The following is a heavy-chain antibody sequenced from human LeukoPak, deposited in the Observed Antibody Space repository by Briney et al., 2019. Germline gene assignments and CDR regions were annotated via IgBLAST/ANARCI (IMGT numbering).Heavy chain of an antibody. J-gene: IGHJ4*02. V-gene: IGHV4-4*07. Sequence: SETLSLTCTVSGGSISSYYWSWIRQPAGKGLEWIGRIYTSGSTNYNPSLKSRVTMSVDTSKNQFSLKLSSVTAADTAVYYCARNRGYGDYGEIDYWGQGTLVTVSS. CDR3: ARNRGYGDYGEIDY. CDR1: GGSISSYY. D-gene: IGHD4-17*01. CDR2: IYTSGST.